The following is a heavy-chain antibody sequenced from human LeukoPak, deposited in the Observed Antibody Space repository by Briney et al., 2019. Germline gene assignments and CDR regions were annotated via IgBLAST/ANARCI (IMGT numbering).Heavy chain of an antibody. Sequence: GGSLRLSCVASGYSFTTYDMNWVRQSPGKGLEWVSHISESSNTIHYADSVKGRFTISRDNARRSLYLQMNSLRAEDTGVYYCARARGGASCYDTPDFDCWGQETLVTVAS. CDR2: ISESSNTI. CDR1: GYSFTTYD. J-gene: IGHJ4*02. V-gene: IGHV3-48*01. D-gene: IGHD2-2*01. CDR3: ARARGGASCYDTPDFDC.